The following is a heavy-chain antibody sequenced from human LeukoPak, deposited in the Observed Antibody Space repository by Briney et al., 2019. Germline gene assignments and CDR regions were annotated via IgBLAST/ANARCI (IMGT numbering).Heavy chain of an antibody. CDR3: AKAPTGDFDF. CDR1: GFNFNAYG. Sequence: GGSLRLSCVVSGFNFNAYGMHWVRQAPGKGLEWVAVISSDGGNKFYADSVKGRFTISRDNSKNTLYLQMNSLRLEDTAVYYCAKAPTGDFDFWGQGTLVTVSS. J-gene: IGHJ4*02. V-gene: IGHV3-30*18. D-gene: IGHD7-27*01. CDR2: ISSDGGNK.